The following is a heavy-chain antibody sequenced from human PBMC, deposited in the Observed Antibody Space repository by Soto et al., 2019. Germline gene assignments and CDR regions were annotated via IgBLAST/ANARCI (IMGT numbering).Heavy chain of an antibody. CDR3: ARGSEELSNLGDYNS. CDR2: IIPTIPTP. CDR1: GDTFSTYS. V-gene: IGHV1-69*01. Sequence: QVQLVQSGAEVKKPGSSVKVSCKASGDTFSTYSFIWMRQAPGRGLEWSGSIIPTIPTPNYAQKFHDRLTISADESTTTAYMELSSLRFEDTAVYYCARGSEELSNLGDYNSWGQGTLVTVPS. D-gene: IGHD3-10*01. J-gene: IGHJ4*02.